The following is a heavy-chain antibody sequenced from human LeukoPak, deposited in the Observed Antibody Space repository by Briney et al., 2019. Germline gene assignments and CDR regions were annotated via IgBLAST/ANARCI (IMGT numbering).Heavy chain of an antibody. CDR2: IHYSGNT. J-gene: IGHJ4*02. Sequence: SETLSLTCTVSGGSTSSSNYHWGWIRQPPGKGLEWIGGIHYSGNTYYNPSLKSRVTISVDTSKNQFSPKLSSVTAADTAVYYCARLGAGPTYYDFWSGYSSFYFDYWGQGTLVTVSS. CDR1: GGSTSSSNYH. CDR3: ARLGAGPTYYDFWSGYSSFYFDY. D-gene: IGHD3-3*01. V-gene: IGHV4-39*01.